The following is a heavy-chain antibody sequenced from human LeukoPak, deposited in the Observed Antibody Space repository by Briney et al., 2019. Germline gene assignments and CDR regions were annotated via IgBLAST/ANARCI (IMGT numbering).Heavy chain of an antibody. Sequence: ASQTLSLTCTVSGGSISSGDYYWSWIRQHPGKGLEWIGYIYYSGSTYYNPSLKSRVTISVDTSKNQFSLTLSSVSTADTAVYYCARSMEGLRFAFDYWGQGTLVTVSS. D-gene: IGHD3-10*01. CDR1: GGSISSGDYY. CDR2: IYYSGST. J-gene: IGHJ4*02. V-gene: IGHV4-31*03. CDR3: ARSMEGLRFAFDY.